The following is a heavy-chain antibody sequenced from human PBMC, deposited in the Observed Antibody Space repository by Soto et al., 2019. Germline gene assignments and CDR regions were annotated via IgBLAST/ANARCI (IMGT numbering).Heavy chain of an antibody. CDR1: GFSLTNGRMG. D-gene: IGHD4-17*01. J-gene: IGHJ6*02. Sequence: QVTLKESGPVLVKPTETLTLTCSVSGFSLTNGRMGVSWIRQPPGTALEWLAHFFSDAERSYSTSMQSRLNMYKDSAGSQVGLTMTNMAPADTATYFCARMDGDYNYYGLDVWGHGIAVTVSS. CDR2: FFSDAER. CDR3: ARMDGDYNYYGLDV. V-gene: IGHV2-26*01.